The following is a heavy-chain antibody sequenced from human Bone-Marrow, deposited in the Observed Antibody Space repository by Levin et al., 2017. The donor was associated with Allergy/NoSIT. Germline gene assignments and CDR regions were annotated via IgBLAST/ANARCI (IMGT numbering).Heavy chain of an antibody. CDR1: GYTFSDYF. D-gene: IGHD6-19*01. CDR3: ARYKMGPGWFYFDS. V-gene: IGHV1-2*02. CDR2: VSPKTGGT. J-gene: IGHJ4*02. Sequence: RGESLKISCQTSGYTFSDYFIHWVRQAPGLGLEWMGWVSPKTGGTNYGPKFKGRVTMTRDTSTSTAYMELSSLTSDDTAVYYCARYKMGPGWFYFDSWGQGTLVTVSS.